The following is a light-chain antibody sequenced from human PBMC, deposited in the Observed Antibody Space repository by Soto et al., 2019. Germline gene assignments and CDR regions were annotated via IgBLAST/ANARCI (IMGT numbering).Light chain of an antibody. CDR2: AAS. CDR1: QGISRY. J-gene: IGKJ1*01. Sequence: AIRMTQYPSSLYASTGDRVTITCRASQGISRYLAWYQQKPGKAPKLLIYAASTLQSGVPSRFSGSGSGTDFTLTISCLQAEDFATYYCQQYYSYPPTFGQGTKVEIK. V-gene: IGKV1-8*01. CDR3: QQYYSYPPT.